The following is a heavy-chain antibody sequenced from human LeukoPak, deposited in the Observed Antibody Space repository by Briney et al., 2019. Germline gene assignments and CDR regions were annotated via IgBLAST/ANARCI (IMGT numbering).Heavy chain of an antibody. CDR1: AFTFSNYW. CDR3: ARTYDYGVVKFDY. V-gene: IGHV3-7*01. Sequence: PGGSLRLSCTASAFTFSNYWMSWVRQAPGKGLEWVANIKQDGSEKYYVDSVKGRFTISRDNAKNSLYLQMNSLRAEDTAMFYCARTYDYGVVKFDYWGQGTLVTVSS. J-gene: IGHJ4*02. D-gene: IGHD4-17*01. CDR2: IKQDGSEK.